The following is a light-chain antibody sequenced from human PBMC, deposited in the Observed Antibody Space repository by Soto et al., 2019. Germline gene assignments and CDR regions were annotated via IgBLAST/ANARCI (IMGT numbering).Light chain of an antibody. V-gene: IGKV1-33*01. Sequence: DLQMTQSPSSLSASVGDRVAITCQASQDISNYLNWYQQKPGKAPKLLIYDASNLETGVPSRFSGSGSGTDFTFTISSLQPEDIATYYCQQYDNPLFTFGPGTKVDIK. CDR2: DAS. CDR3: QQYDNPLFT. CDR1: QDISNY. J-gene: IGKJ3*01.